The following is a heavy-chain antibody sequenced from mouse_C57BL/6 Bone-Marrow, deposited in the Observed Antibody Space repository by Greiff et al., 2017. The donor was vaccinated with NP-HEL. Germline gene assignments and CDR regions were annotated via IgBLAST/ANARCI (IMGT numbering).Heavy chain of an antibody. CDR2: IDPEDGDT. CDR1: GFNIKDYY. D-gene: IGHD2-3*01. V-gene: IGHV14-1*01. Sequence: EVQLQQSGAELVRPGASVKLSCTASGFNIKDYYMHWVKQRPEQGLEWIGRIDPEDGDTEYAPQFQGKATMTADTSSNTAYLQLSSLTSEDTAVYYCTSDGYYDYFDYWGQGTTLTVSS. CDR3: TSDGYYDYFDY. J-gene: IGHJ2*01.